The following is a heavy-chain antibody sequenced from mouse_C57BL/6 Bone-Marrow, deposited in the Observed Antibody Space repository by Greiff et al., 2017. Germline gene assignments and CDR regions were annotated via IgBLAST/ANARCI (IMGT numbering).Heavy chain of an antibody. Sequence: EVKLVESGGGLVKPGGSLKLSCAASGFTFSSYTMSWVRQTPEKRLEWVATISGGGGNTYYPDSVKGRFTISRDNAKNTLYLQMSSLRSEDTALYYCARHRYYGSSYEVGYWGQGTTLTVSS. CDR3: ARHRYYGSSYEVGY. CDR1: GFTFSSYT. D-gene: IGHD1-1*01. CDR2: ISGGGGNT. J-gene: IGHJ2*01. V-gene: IGHV5-9*01.